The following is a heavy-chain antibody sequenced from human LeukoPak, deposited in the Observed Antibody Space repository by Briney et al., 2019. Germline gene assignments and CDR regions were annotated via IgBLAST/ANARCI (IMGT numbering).Heavy chain of an antibody. CDR3: ARDSLYGSGSYYINYFDY. D-gene: IGHD3-10*01. V-gene: IGHV3-33*01. Sequence: PGRSLRLSCAASGFTFSSYAMHWVRQAPGKGLEWVAVIWYDGSNKYYADSVKGRFTISRDNSKNTLYLQMNSLRAEDTAVYYCARDSLYGSGSYYINYFDYWGQGTLVTVSS. CDR2: IWYDGSNK. J-gene: IGHJ4*02. CDR1: GFTFSSYA.